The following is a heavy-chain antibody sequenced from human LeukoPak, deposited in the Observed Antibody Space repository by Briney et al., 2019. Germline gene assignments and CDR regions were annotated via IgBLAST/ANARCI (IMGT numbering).Heavy chain of an antibody. V-gene: IGHV4-4*02. CDR1: GASISSNNW. D-gene: IGHD3-16*01. CDR3: VREGGNWDVDY. CDR2: IYHRGST. J-gene: IGHJ4*02. Sequence: SETLSLTCAVSGASISSNNWWWSWVRQPPGKGLEWIGEIYHRGSTNYNPSLKSRVTMSADTSKNQFSLNLRSVTAADTAVYFCVREGGNWDVDYWGQGTLVTVSS.